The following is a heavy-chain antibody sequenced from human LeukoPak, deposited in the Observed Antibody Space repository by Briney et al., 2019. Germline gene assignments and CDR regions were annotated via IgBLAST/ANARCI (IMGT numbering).Heavy chain of an antibody. CDR3: AKDRTVGASYWYFDL. J-gene: IGHJ2*01. CDR1: GFTFSSYW. Sequence: GGSLRLSCAASGFTFSSYWMHWVRQAPGKGLVWVSRINSDGSSTSYADSVKGRFTISRDSSRNTLFLHMNTLRAEDTAIYYCAKDRTVGASYWYFDLWGRGTLVTVSS. V-gene: IGHV3-74*01. D-gene: IGHD1-26*01. CDR2: INSDGSST.